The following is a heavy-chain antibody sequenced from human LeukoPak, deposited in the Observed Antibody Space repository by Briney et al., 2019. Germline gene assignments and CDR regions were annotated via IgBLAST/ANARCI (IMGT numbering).Heavy chain of an antibody. J-gene: IGHJ4*02. V-gene: IGHV4-39*02. CDR3: ARIYYYDSSGPFDY. CDR2: IYYSGST. CDR1: GGSISSSSYY. D-gene: IGHD3-22*01. Sequence: PSETLSLTCTVSGGSISSSSYYWGWIRQPPGKGLEWIGSIYYSGSTYYNPSLKSRVTISVDTSKNHFSLKLSSVTAADTAVYSCARIYYYDSSGPFDYWGQGTLVTV.